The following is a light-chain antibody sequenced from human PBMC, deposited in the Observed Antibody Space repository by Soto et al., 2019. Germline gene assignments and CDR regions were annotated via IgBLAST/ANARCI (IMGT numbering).Light chain of an antibody. CDR2: GAS. Sequence: DIQMTQSPSSVSASIGDTVTITCRASQDISTLLAWYQQKPGKAPKLLIYGASTLESGVPSRFSGRGSGTDFTLTISSLHPEDFATYFCQQADSFPLTFGGGTKVDIK. J-gene: IGKJ4*01. CDR1: QDISTL. V-gene: IGKV1D-12*01. CDR3: QQADSFPLT.